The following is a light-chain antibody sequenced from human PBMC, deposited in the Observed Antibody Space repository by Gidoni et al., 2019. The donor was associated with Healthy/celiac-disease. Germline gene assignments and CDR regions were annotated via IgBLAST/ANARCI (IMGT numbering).Light chain of an antibody. V-gene: IGKV1-33*01. Sequence: DIQRTQSPSSLSASVGDRVTITCQASQDISNYFNWYQLKPGKAPKLLIYDASNLETGVPSRFSVSGSWTDFTFTIRSLQPDDIAPYYCQQYHNLPTFGQGTRLEIK. J-gene: IGKJ5*01. CDR1: QDISNY. CDR2: DAS. CDR3: QQYHNLPT.